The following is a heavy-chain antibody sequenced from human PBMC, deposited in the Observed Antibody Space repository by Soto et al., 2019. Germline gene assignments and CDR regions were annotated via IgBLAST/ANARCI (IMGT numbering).Heavy chain of an antibody. Sequence: GESLKISCKGSGYSFTRYWIGWVRQMPGKGLEWMGIIYPGDSDTRYSPSFQGQVTISADKSISTAYLQWSSLKASDTAMYYCASATGTTGHYYYYGMDVWGQGTTVTVSS. D-gene: IGHD1-1*01. CDR2: IYPGDSDT. CDR1: GYSFTRYW. CDR3: ASATGTTGHYYYYGMDV. J-gene: IGHJ6*02. V-gene: IGHV5-51*01.